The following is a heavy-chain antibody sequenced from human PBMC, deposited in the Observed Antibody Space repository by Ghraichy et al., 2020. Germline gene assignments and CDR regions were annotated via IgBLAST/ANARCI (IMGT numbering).Heavy chain of an antibody. J-gene: IGHJ4*02. CDR3: SRGRYCGGGACYPRPSSFGH. CDR2: INYVEGT. Sequence: SETLSLTCSVYGGSIAAYYWSWIRQSPGKGLEWIGAINYVEGTTYNPYLGSRVTISLDTYYNQFSLSLTSLTVADTSLYFCSRGRYCGGGACYPRPSSFGHWGQGVLVTVCS. D-gene: IGHD2-15*01. CDR1: GGSIAAYY. V-gene: IGHV4-34*01.